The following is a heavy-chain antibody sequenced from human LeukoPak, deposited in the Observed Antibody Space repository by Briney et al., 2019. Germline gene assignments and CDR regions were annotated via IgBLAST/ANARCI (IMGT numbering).Heavy chain of an antibody. D-gene: IGHD6-19*01. V-gene: IGHV4-4*02. Sequence: SGTLSLTCAVSGGSISSSNWWSWVRQPPGKGLEWIGEIYHSGSTNYNPSLKSRVTISVDKSKNQLSLKLSFVTAADTAVYYCARVGSGWYKDYYYYYMDVWGKGTTVTISS. CDR3: ARVGSGWYKDYYYYYMDV. CDR2: IYHSGST. CDR1: GGSISSSNW. J-gene: IGHJ6*03.